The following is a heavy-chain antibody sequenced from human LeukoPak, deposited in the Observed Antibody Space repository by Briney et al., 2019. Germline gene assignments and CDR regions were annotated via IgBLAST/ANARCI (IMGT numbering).Heavy chain of an antibody. CDR1: GFTFSTYA. CDR2: LSFDGSNK. D-gene: IGHD3-22*01. J-gene: IGHJ4*02. CDR3: ARDIGVGSSGYYGYFDY. V-gene: IGHV3-30-3*01. Sequence: GGSLRLSCAASGFTFSTYAIHWVRQAPGKGLEWVSVLSFDGSNKYFADSVRGRFTISRDNSKNTLYLQMNSLRAEDTAVYYCARDIGVGSSGYYGYFDYWGQGSLVTVSS.